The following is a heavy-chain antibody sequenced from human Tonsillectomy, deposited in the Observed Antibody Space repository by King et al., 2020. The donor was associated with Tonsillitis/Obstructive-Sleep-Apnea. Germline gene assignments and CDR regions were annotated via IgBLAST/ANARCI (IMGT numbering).Heavy chain of an antibody. CDR3: VKLVEGDFWSGYHDY. CDR2: ISSNGGST. V-gene: IGHV3-64D*06. J-gene: IGHJ4*02. CDR1: GFTFSSYA. D-gene: IGHD3-3*01. Sequence: VQLVESGGGLVQPGGSLRLSCSASGFTFSSYAMHWVRQAPGKGLEYVSAISSNGGSTYYADSVKGRFTISRDNSKNTLYLQMSSLRAEDTAVYYCVKLVEGDFWSGYHDYWGQGTLVTVSS.